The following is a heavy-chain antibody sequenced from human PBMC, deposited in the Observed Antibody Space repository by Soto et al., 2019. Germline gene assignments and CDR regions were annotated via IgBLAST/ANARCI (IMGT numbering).Heavy chain of an antibody. CDR2: IKQDGSEK. CDR1: GSTFSNHW. D-gene: IGHD2-2*01. Sequence: GGSLRLSCAASGSTFSNHWMSWVRQAPGKGLEWVANIKQDGSEKHYVDSVKGRFTISRDNAKTSVFLQMNSLRVEDTAVYYCTTISSPDDYWGQGTLVTVSS. V-gene: IGHV3-7*01. J-gene: IGHJ4*02. CDR3: TTISSPDDY.